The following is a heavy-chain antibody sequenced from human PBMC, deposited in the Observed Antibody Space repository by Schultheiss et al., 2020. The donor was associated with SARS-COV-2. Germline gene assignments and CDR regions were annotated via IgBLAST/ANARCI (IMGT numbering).Heavy chain of an antibody. D-gene: IGHD3-3*01. J-gene: IGHJ6*02. CDR3: ARDGSITIFGVVGYGMDV. CDR1: GDSISSYY. CDR2: IYTSGST. Sequence: SQTLSLTCPVSGDSISSYYWSWIRQPPGKGLEWIGRIYTSGSTNYNPSLKSRVTISVDTSKNQFSLKLSSVTAADTAVYYCARDGSITIFGVVGYGMDVWGQGTTVTVSS. V-gene: IGHV4-4*07.